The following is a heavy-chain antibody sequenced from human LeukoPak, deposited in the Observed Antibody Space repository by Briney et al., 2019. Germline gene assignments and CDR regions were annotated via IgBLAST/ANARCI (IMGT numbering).Heavy chain of an antibody. Sequence: SETLSLTCTVSGGSISSYYWSWIRQPPGKGLEWIGYIYYSGSTYYNPSLKSRVTISVDTSKNQFSLKLSSVTAADTAVYYCARDLMVRGVIPSHYYYYGMDVWGQGTTVTVSS. J-gene: IGHJ6*02. CDR1: GGSISSYY. CDR2: IYYSGST. CDR3: ARDLMVRGVIPSHYYYYGMDV. D-gene: IGHD3-10*01. V-gene: IGHV4-30-4*08.